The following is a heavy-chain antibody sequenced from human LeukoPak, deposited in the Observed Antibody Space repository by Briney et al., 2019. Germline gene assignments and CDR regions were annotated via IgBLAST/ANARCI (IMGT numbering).Heavy chain of an antibody. V-gene: IGHV1-2*02. CDR1: GYTFTGYH. J-gene: IGHJ6*02. D-gene: IGHD3-10*01. Sequence: ASVKVSCKASGYTFTGYHMHWVRQAPGQGLEWMGWINPNSGGTKYAQKFQGGVTMTRDTSISTAYMELSRLRSDDTAVYYCARDYYGSGSHYAHYYGMDVWGRGTTVTVSS. CDR3: ARDYYGSGSHYAHYYGMDV. CDR2: INPNSGGT.